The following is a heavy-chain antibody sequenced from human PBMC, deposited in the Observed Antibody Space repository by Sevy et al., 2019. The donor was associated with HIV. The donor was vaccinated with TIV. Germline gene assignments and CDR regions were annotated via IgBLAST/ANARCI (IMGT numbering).Heavy chain of an antibody. Sequence: GGSLRLSCAASGFTFSNYWMTWVRQAPWKGLEWVANIKRDGSERYYVASVKGRFTISRDNAKNSLYLQMNSLRADDTAVYYCARDCSSTTCLWGLDVWGQGTTVTVSS. CDR1: GFTFSNYW. CDR2: IKRDGSER. V-gene: IGHV3-7*03. D-gene: IGHD2-2*01. J-gene: IGHJ6*02. CDR3: ARDCSSTTCLWGLDV.